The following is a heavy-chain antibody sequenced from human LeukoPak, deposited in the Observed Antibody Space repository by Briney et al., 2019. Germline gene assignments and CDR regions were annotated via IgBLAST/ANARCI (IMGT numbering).Heavy chain of an antibody. V-gene: IGHV7-4-1*02. Sequence: GASVKVSCKASGYTFTNYPMNWVRQAPGQGLEWMGWINTNTGNPTYAQGFTERFVFSWDTSVNTVYLQINSLKPEDTAVYFCARDYVLRFLEWSCYGMDVWGQGTTVTVSS. CDR3: ARDYVLRFLEWSCYGMDV. D-gene: IGHD3-3*01. CDR2: INTNTGNP. CDR1: GYTFTNYP. J-gene: IGHJ6*02.